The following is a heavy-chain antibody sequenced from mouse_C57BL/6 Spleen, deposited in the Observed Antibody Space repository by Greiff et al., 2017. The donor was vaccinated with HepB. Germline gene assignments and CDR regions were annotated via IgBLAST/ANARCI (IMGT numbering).Heavy chain of an antibody. CDR2: ISSGSSTI. CDR1: GFTFSDYG. J-gene: IGHJ4*01. D-gene: IGHD1-1*01. V-gene: IGHV5-17*01. Sequence: EVHLVESGGGLVKPGGSLQLSCAASGFTFSDYGMHWVRQAPEKGLEWVAYISSGSSTIYYADTVKGRFTISRDNAKNTLFLQMTSLRSEDTAMYYCARGDGSSYGYAMDYWGQGTSVTVSS. CDR3: ARGDGSSYGYAMDY.